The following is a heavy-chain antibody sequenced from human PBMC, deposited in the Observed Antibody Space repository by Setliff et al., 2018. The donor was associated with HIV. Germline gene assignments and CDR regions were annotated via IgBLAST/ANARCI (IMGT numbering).Heavy chain of an antibody. CDR2: IHYSGST. CDR3: TRDPQYYNFWSGYFDY. J-gene: IGHJ4*02. Sequence: SDTLSLTCTVYGGSISGSNYVWGWIRQTPRKGLEWIGTIHYSGSTYHNPSLESRINISVDTSKNQFFLRLSSVSAADTAVYYCTRDPQYYNFWSGYFDYWGQGTLVTVSS. CDR1: GGSISGSNYV. V-gene: IGHV4-39*07. D-gene: IGHD3-3*01.